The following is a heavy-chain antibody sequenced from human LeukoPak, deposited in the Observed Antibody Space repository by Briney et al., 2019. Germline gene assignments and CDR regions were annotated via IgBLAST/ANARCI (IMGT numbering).Heavy chain of an antibody. CDR3: AKDQAVGESLYYFDY. CDR2: ISGSGGST. V-gene: IGHV3-23*01. Sequence: GGSLRLSCAASGFTFSSYGMSWVRQAPGKGLEWVSAISGSGGSTYYADSVKGRFTISRDNSKNTLYLQMNSLRAEDTAVYYCAKDQAVGESLYYFDYWGQGTLVTVSS. CDR1: GFTFSSYG. J-gene: IGHJ4*02.